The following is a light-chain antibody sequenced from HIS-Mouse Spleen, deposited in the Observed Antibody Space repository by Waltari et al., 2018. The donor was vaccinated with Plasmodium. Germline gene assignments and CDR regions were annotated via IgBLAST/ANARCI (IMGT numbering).Light chain of an antibody. J-gene: IGLJ3*02. CDR3: YSTDSSGNHRV. CDR1: ALPKTY. Sequence: SYELTQPPSVSVSPGQTARITCSGDALPKTYAYWYQQKSGQAPVMVIYEDSKRPSGVPERFSGSSSGTMATLTISGAQVEYEADYYCYSTDSSGNHRVFGGGTKLTVL. CDR2: EDS. V-gene: IGLV3-10*01.